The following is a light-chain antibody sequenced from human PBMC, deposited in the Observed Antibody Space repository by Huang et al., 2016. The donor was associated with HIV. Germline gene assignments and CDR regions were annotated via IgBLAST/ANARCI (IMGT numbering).Light chain of an antibody. CDR2: DAS. CDR3: QQFNNYLT. J-gene: IGKJ5*01. Sequence: AIQLTQSPSSLSASVGDRVTITCRASQGIRSALAWYQQKPGKAPKLLIYDASSLESGVPSRFSGSGSGTAFTLTISSLQPEDFATYYCQQFNNYLTFGQGTRLEIK. V-gene: IGKV1D-13*01. CDR1: QGIRSA.